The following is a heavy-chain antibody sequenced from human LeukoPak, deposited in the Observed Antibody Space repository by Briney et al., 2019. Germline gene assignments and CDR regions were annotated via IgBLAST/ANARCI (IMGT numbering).Heavy chain of an antibody. CDR3: ARVVSGGVIWAY. CDR2: INPNSADT. Sequence: ASVKVSCKASGYTLSDYYMHWVRQAPGQGLGWMGWINPNSADTQYAQNLQGRVTLTSDTSINTAYMELTRLRSDDTAVYFCARVVSGGVIWAYWGQGSLVTVSS. J-gene: IGHJ4*02. V-gene: IGHV1-2*02. D-gene: IGHD3-16*01. CDR1: GYTLSDYY.